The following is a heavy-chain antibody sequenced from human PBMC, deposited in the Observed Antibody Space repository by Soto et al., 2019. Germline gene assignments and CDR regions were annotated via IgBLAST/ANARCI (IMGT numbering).Heavy chain of an antibody. J-gene: IGHJ6*03. Sequence: GGSLRLSCAASGFTFSSYWMSWVRQAPGKGLEWVANIKQDGSEKYYVDSVKGRFTISRDNAKNSLYLQMNSLRAEDTAVYYCARIPTLEPYYDILTGYLMEVWGKGTTVTVS. CDR2: IKQDGSEK. V-gene: IGHV3-7*01. D-gene: IGHD3-9*01. CDR3: ARIPTLEPYYDILTGYLMEV. CDR1: GFTFSSYW.